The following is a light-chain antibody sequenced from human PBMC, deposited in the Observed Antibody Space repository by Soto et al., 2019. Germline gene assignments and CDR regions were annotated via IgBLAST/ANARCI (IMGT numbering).Light chain of an antibody. CDR2: GAS. V-gene: IGKV3-20*01. J-gene: IGKJ5*01. CDR1: QSVSSNY. Sequence: EVMMKLSAATVSVSNRATAPLSCMSSQSVSSNYLAWHQQKPGQTPRLLVYGASSRATGIPDRFSGSGSGTDFTLTISRLEPEDFAVYYCQQHGTSPITVGQGTRLETK. CDR3: QQHGTSPIT.